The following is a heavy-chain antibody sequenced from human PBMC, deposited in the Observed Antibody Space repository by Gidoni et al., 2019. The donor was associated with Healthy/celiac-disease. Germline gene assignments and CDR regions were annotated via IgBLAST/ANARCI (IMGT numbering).Heavy chain of an antibody. V-gene: IGHV1-3*01. Sequence: QVQLVQSGAEVKKPGASVQVSCKASGYPFTSYAMHWVRQAPGQRLEWMGWINAGNGNTKYSQKFQGRVTITRDTSASTAYMELSSLRSEDTAVYYCARDPNYYGSGSAFDYWGQGTLVTVSS. D-gene: IGHD3-10*01. J-gene: IGHJ4*02. CDR1: GYPFTSYA. CDR3: ARDPNYYGSGSAFDY. CDR2: INAGNGNT.